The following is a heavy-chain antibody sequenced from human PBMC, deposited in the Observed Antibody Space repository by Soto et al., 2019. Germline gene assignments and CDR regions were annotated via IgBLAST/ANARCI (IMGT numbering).Heavy chain of an antibody. Sequence: SETLYLTCTVSGGSISSGGYYWSWIRQHPGKGLEWIGYIYYSGSTYYNPSLKSRVTISVDTSKNQFSLKLSSVTAADTAVYYCARTPLAHSSSWYRAPYGMDVWGQGTTVTVSS. D-gene: IGHD6-13*01. CDR2: IYYSGST. J-gene: IGHJ6*02. CDR3: ARTPLAHSSSWYRAPYGMDV. V-gene: IGHV4-31*03. CDR1: GGSISSGGYY.